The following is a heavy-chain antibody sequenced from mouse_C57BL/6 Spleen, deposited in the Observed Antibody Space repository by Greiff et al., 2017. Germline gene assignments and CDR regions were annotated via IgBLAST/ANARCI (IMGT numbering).Heavy chain of an antibody. J-gene: IGHJ3*01. CDR1: GFTFSSYT. CDR2: ISGGGGNT. CDR3: ARHRRDYGSSSWFAY. Sequence: EVKLMESGGGLVKPGGSLKLSCAASGFTFSSYTMSWVRQTPEKRLEWVATISGGGGNTDYPDSVKGRFTISRDNAKNTLYLQMSSLRSEDTALYYCARHRRDYGSSSWFAYWGQGTLVTVSA. D-gene: IGHD1-1*01. V-gene: IGHV5-9*01.